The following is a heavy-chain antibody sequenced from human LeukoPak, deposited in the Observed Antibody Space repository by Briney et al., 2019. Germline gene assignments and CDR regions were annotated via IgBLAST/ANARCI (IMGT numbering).Heavy chain of an antibody. V-gene: IGHV3-23*01. Sequence: GGSLRLSCAASGFTFSSYAMSWVRQAPGKGLEWVSAISGSGGSTYYADSVKGRFTISRDNSKNTLYLQMNSLRAEDTAVYYCAKFLPTHIVEANYYFDYWGQGTLVTVSS. D-gene: IGHD2-21*01. J-gene: IGHJ4*02. CDR2: ISGSGGST. CDR3: AKFLPTHIVEANYYFDY. CDR1: GFTFSSYA.